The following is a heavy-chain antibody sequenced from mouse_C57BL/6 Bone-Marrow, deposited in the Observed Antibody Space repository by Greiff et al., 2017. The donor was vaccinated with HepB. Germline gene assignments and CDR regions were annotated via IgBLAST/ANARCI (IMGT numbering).Heavy chain of an antibody. CDR1: GYTFTSYW. D-gene: IGHD1-1*01. J-gene: IGHJ1*03. V-gene: IGHV1-55*01. Sequence: VQLQQPGAELVKPGASVKMSCKASGYTFTSYWITWVKQRPGQGLEWIGDIYPGSGSTNYNEKFKSKATLTVDTSSSTAYMQLSSLTSEDSAVYYCARDPVVDSYFDVWGTGTTVTVSS. CDR3: ARDPVVDSYFDV. CDR2: IYPGSGST.